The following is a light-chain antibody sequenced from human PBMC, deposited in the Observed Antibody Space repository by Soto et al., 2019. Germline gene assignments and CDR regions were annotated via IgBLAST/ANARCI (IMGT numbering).Light chain of an antibody. V-gene: IGKV3-11*01. J-gene: IGKJ4*01. CDR2: DAS. CDR3: QQRSSWPLT. CDR1: QSVDSY. Sequence: IVLTQSPATLSLSPGERATLSCRASQSVDSYLAWYQQKPGQAPRLLIYDASNTATGIPARFSGSGSGTDFTLTISSLEPEDFSVYYCQQRSSWPLTFGGGTKVEIK.